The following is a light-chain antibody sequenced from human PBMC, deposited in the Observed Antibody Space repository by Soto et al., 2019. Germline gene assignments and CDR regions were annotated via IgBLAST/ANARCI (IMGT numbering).Light chain of an antibody. V-gene: IGKV1-17*01. CDR2: AAS. CDR3: LQYNSYPWT. CDR1: QGISND. J-gene: IGKJ1*01. Sequence: DIQMTQSPSSLSASIGDRVTITCRASQGISNDLGWYQQKPGKAPRRLIYAASRLQSGVPSRFSGSESGTEFTLTISSLEPEGFATYYCLQYNSYPWTFGQGTEVEIK.